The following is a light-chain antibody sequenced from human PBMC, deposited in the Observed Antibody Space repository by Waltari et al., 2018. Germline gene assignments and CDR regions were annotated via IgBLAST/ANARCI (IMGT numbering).Light chain of an antibody. CDR1: QDISNN. Sequence: CRASQDISNNLDWYQQKPGKAPDLLIFAVFTLQSGVPSRFSGSGSGTEFTLTISSLQPEDSATYYCQQSYTMPMYTFGQGTKLEIK. J-gene: IGKJ2*01. CDR2: AVF. CDR3: QQSYTMPMYT. V-gene: IGKV1-39*01.